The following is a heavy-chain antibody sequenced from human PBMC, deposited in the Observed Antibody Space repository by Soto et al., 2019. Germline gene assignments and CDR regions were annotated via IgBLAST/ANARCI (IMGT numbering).Heavy chain of an antibody. CDR1: GGTFSSYA. CDR2: IIPISGTA. CDR3: ARSQGSSTSLEIYYYYYYGMEV. V-gene: IGHV1-69*01. D-gene: IGHD2-2*01. Sequence: QVQLVQSGAEVKKPGSSVKVSCKASGGTFSSYAISWVRQAPGQGLEWMGGIIPISGTANYAQKFQGRVTITADESTSTAYMELSSRRSEETAVYYCARSQGSSTSLEIYYYYYYGMEVWGQGTTVRVS. J-gene: IGHJ6*02.